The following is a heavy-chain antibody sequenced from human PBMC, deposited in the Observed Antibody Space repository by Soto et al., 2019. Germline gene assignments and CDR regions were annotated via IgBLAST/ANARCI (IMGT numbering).Heavy chain of an antibody. CDR3: AKFGASGSYFQFDY. D-gene: IGHD3-10*01. Sequence: PGGSLRLSCAASGLDFSSEVMCWVRQAPGKGLEWVSSISGSGRTIYHADSMRGRFAVSRDNSKNTLYLQMNSLRDEDTAVYYCAKFGASGSYFQFDYWGPGTLVTVSS. CDR2: ISGSGRTI. J-gene: IGHJ4*02. CDR1: GLDFSSEV. V-gene: IGHV3-23*01.